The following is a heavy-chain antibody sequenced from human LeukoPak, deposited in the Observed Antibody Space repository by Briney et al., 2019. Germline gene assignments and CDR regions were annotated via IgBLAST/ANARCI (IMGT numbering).Heavy chain of an antibody. Sequence: SETLSLTCTVSGGSIRSSTYYWAWIRQPPGKGLEWTGTIHHSGDTYYNPSLKSRVTISVDTSKNQFSLNLSSVTAADTAVYYCARDWPSEWQQLPDYDAVDIWGQGTVVTVSS. CDR2: IHHSGDT. CDR3: ARDWPSEWQQLPDYDAVDI. V-gene: IGHV4-39*02. CDR1: GGSIRSSTYY. J-gene: IGHJ3*02. D-gene: IGHD6-13*01.